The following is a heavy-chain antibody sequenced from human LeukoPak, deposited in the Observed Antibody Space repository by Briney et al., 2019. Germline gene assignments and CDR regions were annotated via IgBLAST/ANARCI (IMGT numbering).Heavy chain of an antibody. CDR2: ISGNSGSI. J-gene: IGHJ4*02. Sequence: GGSLRLSCAASGFTFDDYAMHWVRQAPGKGLEWVSGISGNSGSIGYADSVKGRFTISGDNAKNSLYLQMNSLRDEDTALYYCAKGGSGSYYKSGFDYWGQGTLVTVSS. D-gene: IGHD3-10*01. CDR3: AKGGSGSYYKSGFDY. V-gene: IGHV3-9*01. CDR1: GFTFDDYA.